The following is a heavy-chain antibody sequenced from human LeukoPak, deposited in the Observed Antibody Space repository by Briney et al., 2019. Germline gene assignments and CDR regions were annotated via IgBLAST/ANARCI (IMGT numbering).Heavy chain of an antibody. CDR3: ARAQPDYGSGSYYNNY. CDR2: IKQDGSEK. J-gene: IGHJ4*02. CDR1: GFTFSSYW. V-gene: IGHV3-7*01. Sequence: AGSLRLSCAASGFTFSSYWMSWIRQAPGKGLEWVANIKQDGSEKYYVDSVKGRFTISRDNAKNSLYLKMNSLRAEDTAVYYCARAQPDYGSGSYYNNYWGQGTLVTVSP. D-gene: IGHD3-10*01.